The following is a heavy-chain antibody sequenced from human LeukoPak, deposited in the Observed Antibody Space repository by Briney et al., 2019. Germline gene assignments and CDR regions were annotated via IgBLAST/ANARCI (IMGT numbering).Heavy chain of an antibody. Sequence: SGTLSLTCTVSGGSISNYYWSWIRRSPGKGLEWIGYTSYSGSTNYNPSLKSRVTISVDTSKNQFSVRLSSVTAADTAVYYCARDLRYCRGGFCSSRIDYWGQGTLVTVSS. CDR1: GGSISNYY. D-gene: IGHD2-15*01. J-gene: IGHJ4*02. V-gene: IGHV4-59*01. CDR2: TSYSGST. CDR3: ARDLRYCRGGFCSSRIDY.